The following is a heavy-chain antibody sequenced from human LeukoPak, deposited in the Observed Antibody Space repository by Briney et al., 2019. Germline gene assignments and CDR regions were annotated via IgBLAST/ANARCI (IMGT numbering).Heavy chain of an antibody. CDR1: GGSISSYY. D-gene: IGHD6-13*01. Sequence: KSSETLSLTCTVSGGSISSYYWSWIRQPPGKGLEWIGYIYYSGSTNYNPSLKSRVTISVDTSKNQFSLKLSSVTAADTAVYYCARVQHSSSWYSGVWFDPWGQGTLVTVSS. V-gene: IGHV4-59*01. CDR2: IYYSGST. J-gene: IGHJ5*02. CDR3: ARVQHSSSWYSGVWFDP.